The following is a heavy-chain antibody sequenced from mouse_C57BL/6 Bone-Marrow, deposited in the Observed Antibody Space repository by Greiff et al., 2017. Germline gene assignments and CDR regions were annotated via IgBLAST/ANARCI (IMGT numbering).Heavy chain of an antibody. V-gene: IGHV1-85*01. J-gene: IGHJ3*01. D-gene: IGHD6-1*01. CDR3: ASSTQFAY. CDR2: IYPRDGST. Sequence: QVQLKQSGPELVKPGASVKLSCKASGYTFTSYDINWVKQRPGQGLEWIGWIYPRDGSTKYNEKFKGKATLTVDTSSSTAYMELHSLTSEDSTVYFYASSTQFAYWGQGTLVTVSA. CDR1: GYTFTSYD.